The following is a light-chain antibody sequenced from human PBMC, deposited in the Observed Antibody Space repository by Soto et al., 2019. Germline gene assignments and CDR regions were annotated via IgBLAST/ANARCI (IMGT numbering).Light chain of an antibody. CDR1: NIGSKS. V-gene: IGLV3-21*02. Sequence: SYELTQPPSVSVAPGQTARIICGGNNIGSKSVHWYQQKPGQAPVLVVYDDNDRPSGIPERFSGSKSGNTASLTISGLQAEDEADYYCSSYTSSTTSVVFGGGTKLTVL. J-gene: IGLJ2*01. CDR2: DDN. CDR3: SSYTSSTTSVV.